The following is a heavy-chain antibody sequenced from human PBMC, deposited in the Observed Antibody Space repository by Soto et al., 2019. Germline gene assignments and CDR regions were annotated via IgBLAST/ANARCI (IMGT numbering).Heavy chain of an antibody. J-gene: IGHJ5*02. V-gene: IGHV4-38-2*01. CDR2: IYHSGST. CDR3: ARVGTYCGGDCYSPPP. D-gene: IGHD2-21*02. Sequence: PSETLSLTCAVSGYSIRNGYYWGWIRQPPGKGLEWIGTIYHSGSTYYNPSLKSRVTISVDASENHFSLKLSSVTAADTAVYYCARVGTYCGGDCYSPPPWGQGTLVTVSS. CDR1: GYSIRNGYY.